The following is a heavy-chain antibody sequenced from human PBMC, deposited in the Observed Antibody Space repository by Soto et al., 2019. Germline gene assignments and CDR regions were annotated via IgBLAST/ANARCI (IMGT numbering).Heavy chain of an antibody. CDR3: GRDGRGFDY. J-gene: IGHJ4*02. Sequence: AGSLGLSCAAPEFTFSSYWMSWVRQAPGKGLEWVANIKQDGSEKYYVDSVKGRFTISRDNAKNSLYLQMNSLRAEDTAVYYCGRDGRGFDYWGQGT. V-gene: IGHV3-7*05. CDR2: IKQDGSEK. CDR1: EFTFSSYW. D-gene: IGHD2-15*01.